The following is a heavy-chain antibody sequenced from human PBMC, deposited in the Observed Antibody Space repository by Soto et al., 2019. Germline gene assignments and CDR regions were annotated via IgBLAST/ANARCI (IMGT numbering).Heavy chain of an antibody. D-gene: IGHD3-3*01. CDR2: IKSKADGETI. J-gene: IGHJ4*02. CDR3: NAYCDFWGGHTPL. Sequence: EVQLVESGGGLVKPGGSVGLSCAASGFTFENVWMHWVRQAPGKGLEWVGRIKSKADGETINYAEPVKGRFSISRDESTNTLYLQMNNLKTEDTAVYYCNAYCDFWGGHTPLWGQGTLVAVSS. CDR1: GFTFENVW. V-gene: IGHV3-15*07.